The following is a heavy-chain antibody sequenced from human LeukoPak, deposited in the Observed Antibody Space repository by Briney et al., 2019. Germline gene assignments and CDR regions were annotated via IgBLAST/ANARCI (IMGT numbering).Heavy chain of an antibody. Sequence: SETLSLTCTVSGGSLGSYYWNWLRQPAGKGLEWIGHIYTCGNINYNPSLKSRVTMSVDTPKHQFSLKLNSVTAADTAFYYCAREYSSSSGKALEYWGQGTLVTVSS. J-gene: IGHJ4*02. V-gene: IGHV4-4*07. D-gene: IGHD6-6*01. CDR3: AREYSSSSGKALEY. CDR2: IYTCGNI. CDR1: GGSLGSYY.